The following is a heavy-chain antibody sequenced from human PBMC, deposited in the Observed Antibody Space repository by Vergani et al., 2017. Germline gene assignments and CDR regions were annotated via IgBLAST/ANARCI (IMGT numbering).Heavy chain of an antibody. Sequence: QVQLVQSGAEVKKPGSSVKVSCKASGGTFSSYAISWVRQAPGQGLEWMGGIIPIFGTANSAQKFQGRVTITADESTSTAYMELSSLRSEDTTVYYCARDQGDYGDYVADDAFDIWGQGTMVTVSS. J-gene: IGHJ3*02. CDR3: ARDQGDYGDYVADDAFDI. V-gene: IGHV1-69*01. CDR1: GGTFSSYA. CDR2: IIPIFGTA. D-gene: IGHD4-17*01.